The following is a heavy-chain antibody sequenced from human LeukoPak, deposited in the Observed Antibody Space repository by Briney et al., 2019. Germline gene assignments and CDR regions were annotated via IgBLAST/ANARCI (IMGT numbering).Heavy chain of an antibody. Sequence: GGSLRLSCAASGFTFSSYAMHWVRQAPGKGLEWVAVISYDGSNKYYADSVKGRFTISRDNSKNTLYLQMNSLRAEDTAVYYCVRGGASTWSWGQGTLVTVSS. D-gene: IGHD2-15*01. CDR2: ISYDGSNK. V-gene: IGHV3-30-3*01. CDR1: GFTFSSYA. J-gene: IGHJ5*02. CDR3: VRGGASTWS.